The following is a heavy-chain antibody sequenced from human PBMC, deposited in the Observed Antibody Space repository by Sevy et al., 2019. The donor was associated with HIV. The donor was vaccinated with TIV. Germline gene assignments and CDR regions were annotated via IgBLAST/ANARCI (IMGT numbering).Heavy chain of an antibody. CDR2: IYPSDSDT. V-gene: IGHV5-51*01. Sequence: GESLKISCKGSLYSFSNYWIGWVRQMPGKGLEWTGIIYPSDSDTRYSPSFQGQVTISADKSIDTAYLQWSSLKASDTAMYYCARGARGALPAYYYYGMDVWGQGTMVTVSS. CDR3: ARGARGALPAYYYYGMDV. CDR1: LYSFSNYW. J-gene: IGHJ6*02.